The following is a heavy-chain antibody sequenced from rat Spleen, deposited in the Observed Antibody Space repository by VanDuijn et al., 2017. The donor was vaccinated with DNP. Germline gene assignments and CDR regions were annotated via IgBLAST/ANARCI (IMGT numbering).Heavy chain of an antibody. V-gene: IGHV3-1*01. D-gene: IGHD1-11*01. CDR3: ARGLNYGGYIYSWYFDF. Sequence: EVQLQESGPGLVKPSQSLSLTCSVTFYSITSSNKWNWIRKFPGNKMEWMGYINYSGSTGHNPSLKSRISITRDTSKNQFFLQLNSVTTEDTATYYCARGLNYGGYIYSWYFDFWGPGTMVTVSS. CDR2: INYSGST. J-gene: IGHJ1*01. CDR1: FYSITSSNK.